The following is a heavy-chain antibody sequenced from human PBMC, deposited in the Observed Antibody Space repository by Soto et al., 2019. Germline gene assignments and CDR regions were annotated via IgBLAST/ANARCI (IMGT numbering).Heavy chain of an antibody. CDR1: GFTCSSYG. V-gene: IGHV3-33*01. CDR3: ARDRESYDFYGMDV. Sequence: PGGSLRLSWAAAGFTCSSYGRRWVRQAPGKGLEWVAVIWYDGSNKYYADSVKGRFTISRDNSKNTLYLQMNSLRAEDTAVYYCARDRESYDFYGMDVWGQGTTVTVSS. J-gene: IGHJ6*02. D-gene: IGHD3-16*01. CDR2: IWYDGSNK.